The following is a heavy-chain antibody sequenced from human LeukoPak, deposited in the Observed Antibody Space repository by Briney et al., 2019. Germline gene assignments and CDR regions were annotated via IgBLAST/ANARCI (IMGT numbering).Heavy chain of an antibody. Sequence: GGSLRLSCAASGFTFTDYYMSWIRQAPGKGLEWVSYISDSGSRIYYADSVKGRFTISRDNAKNSVYLQMNSLRAEDTAVYYCAKAETMTQRGYFDYWGQGTLVTVSS. CDR3: AKAETMTQRGYFDY. CDR2: ISDSGSRI. J-gene: IGHJ4*02. D-gene: IGHD1-1*01. V-gene: IGHV3-11*01. CDR1: GFTFTDYY.